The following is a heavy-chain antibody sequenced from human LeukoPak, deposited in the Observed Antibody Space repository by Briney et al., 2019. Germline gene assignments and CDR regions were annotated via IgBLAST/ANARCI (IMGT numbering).Heavy chain of an antibody. J-gene: IGHJ4*02. CDR1: GGSFSSYY. V-gene: IGHV4-4*07. CDR2: INPSGST. D-gene: IGHD2-15*01. Sequence: SETLSLTCSISGGSFSSYYWSWIRQPPGKGLEWIGRINPSGSTNYNPSLKSRVTMTVDTSKKQFSLKLSAGTGADTAVYYCAGKWASDCSDGRCYNYYFDYWGRGTLVTVSS. CDR3: AGKWASDCSDGRCYNYYFDY.